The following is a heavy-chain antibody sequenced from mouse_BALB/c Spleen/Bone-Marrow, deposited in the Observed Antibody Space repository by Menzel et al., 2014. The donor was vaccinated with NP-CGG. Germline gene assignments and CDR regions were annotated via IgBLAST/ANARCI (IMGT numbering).Heavy chain of an antibody. Sequence: QVQLKQSGPQLVRPGASVKISCKASGYSFTNYWMHWVKQRPGQGLEWIGMIDPSDSETRLNQKFKDKATLTVDKSSSTAYMQLSSPTSEGSSVFSFSRRVGGWFAYWGPGTLVTVSA. CDR3: SRRVGGWFAY. D-gene: IGHD3-3*01. J-gene: IGHJ3*01. V-gene: IGHV1S74*01. CDR2: IDPSDSET. CDR1: GYSFTNYW.